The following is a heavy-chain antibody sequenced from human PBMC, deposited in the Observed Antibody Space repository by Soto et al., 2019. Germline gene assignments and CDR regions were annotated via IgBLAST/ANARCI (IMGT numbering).Heavy chain of an antibody. CDR3: ARSIEWLPRFFDY. D-gene: IGHD3-3*01. J-gene: IGHJ4*02. Sequence: GGSLRLSCAASGFTFSSYAMNWVRQAPGKGLEWVSSMGGSGGHTFYADSVKGRFTVSRDNPNNMVYLQMNSLTDEDTAVYFCARSIEWLPRFFDYWGQGALVTVSS. CDR2: MGGSGGHT. V-gene: IGHV3-23*01. CDR1: GFTFSSYA.